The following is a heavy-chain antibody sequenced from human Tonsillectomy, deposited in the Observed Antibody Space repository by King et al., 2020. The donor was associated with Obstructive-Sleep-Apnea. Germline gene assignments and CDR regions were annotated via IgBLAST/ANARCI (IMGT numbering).Heavy chain of an antibody. V-gene: IGHV3-21*01. CDR3: ARDLNDFWSGYPNWFDP. Sequence: QLVQSGGGLVKPGGSLRLSCAASGFTFNSYRMNWVRQAPGKGLEWVSSIDSSSSFIYYADSVKGRFIISRDNAKKSLYLQMNSLRAEDTAVYYCARDLNDFWSGYPNWFDPWGQGTLVIVSS. CDR1: GFTFNSYR. J-gene: IGHJ5*02. D-gene: IGHD3-3*01. CDR2: IDSSSSFI.